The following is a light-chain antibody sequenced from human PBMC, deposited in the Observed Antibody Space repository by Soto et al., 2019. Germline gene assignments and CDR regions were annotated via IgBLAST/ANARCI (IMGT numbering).Light chain of an antibody. CDR3: QQCYIYWT. Sequence: DIQMTQSPSALSASVGDRIAITCRASQRINNCLAWYQQKPGKAPKLLISDASSLEPGVPSRFSGSGSGTEFTLSINSLQPDDFATYYCQQCYIYWTFGQGTKVDI. CDR1: QRINNC. V-gene: IGKV1-5*01. CDR2: DAS. J-gene: IGKJ1*01.